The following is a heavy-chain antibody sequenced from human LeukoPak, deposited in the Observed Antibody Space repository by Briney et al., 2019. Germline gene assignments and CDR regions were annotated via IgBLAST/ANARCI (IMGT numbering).Heavy chain of an antibody. CDR3: ASRVAVAGTQDY. J-gene: IGHJ4*02. CDR1: GFTFSSYS. D-gene: IGHD6-19*01. V-gene: IGHV3-21*01. CDR2: ISSSSSYI. Sequence: GGSLRLSCAASGFTFSSYSMNWVRQAPGKGLEWVSSISSSSSYIYYADSVKGRFTISRDNTKNSLYLQMNSLRAEDTAVYYCASRVAVAGTQDYWGQGTLVTVSS.